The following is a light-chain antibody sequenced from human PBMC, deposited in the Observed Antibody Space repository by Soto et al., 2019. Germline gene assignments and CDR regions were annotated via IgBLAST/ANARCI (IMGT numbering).Light chain of an antibody. CDR3: SSHTSSSTLGV. Sequence: QSALTQPASASGSPGPSVTISCTVTSGHVGGYNYVSWYQPHPGKAPKLMIYEVGNRPSGVSNRFSGSKSGNTAYLTISVLQAQDEADYYCSSHTSSSTLGVFGGGTKLTVL. CDR2: EVG. CDR1: SGHVGGYNY. J-gene: IGLJ2*01. V-gene: IGLV2-14*01.